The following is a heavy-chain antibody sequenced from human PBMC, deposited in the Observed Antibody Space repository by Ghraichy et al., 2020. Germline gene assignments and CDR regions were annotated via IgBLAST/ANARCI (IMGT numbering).Heavy chain of an antibody. CDR1: GFTVSSNY. V-gene: IGHV3-53*01. Sequence: GESLNISCVASGFTVSSNYMSWVRQAPGKGLEWVSVIYSGGSTYYADSVKGRFTISRDNSKNTLYLQMNSLRAEDTAVYYCARDSGTYGMDVWGQGTTVTVSS. D-gene: IGHD3-10*01. J-gene: IGHJ6*02. CDR2: IYSGGST. CDR3: ARDSGTYGMDV.